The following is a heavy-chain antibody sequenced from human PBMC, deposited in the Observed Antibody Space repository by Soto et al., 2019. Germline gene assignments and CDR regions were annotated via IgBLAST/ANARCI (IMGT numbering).Heavy chain of an antibody. CDR1: GYTFSDYY. J-gene: IGHJ4*02. CDR2: INPNSGGT. CDR3: AREPATAKPEGVDF. Sequence: ASVKVSCKASGYTFSDYYIHWVRQAPGQGLEWMGWINPNSGGTKYAPKFQGGVSMTRDTSITTAYMELSRLRSGDTAVYYCAREPATAKPEGVDFWGQGTLVTVSS. D-gene: IGHD1-1*01. V-gene: IGHV1-2*02.